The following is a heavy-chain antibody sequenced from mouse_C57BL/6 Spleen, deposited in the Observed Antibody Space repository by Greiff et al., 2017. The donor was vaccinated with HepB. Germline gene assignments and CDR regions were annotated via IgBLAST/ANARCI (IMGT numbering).Heavy chain of an antibody. J-gene: IGHJ4*01. D-gene: IGHD1-1*01. CDR2: INPSSGYT. CDR3: ARVTTVVAPYAMDY. Sequence: QVQLQQSGAELAKPGASVKLSCKASGYTFTSYWMHWVNQRPGQGLEWIGYINPSSGYTKYNQKFKDKATLTADKSSSTAYMQLSGLTYEDSAVYYCARVTTVVAPYAMDYWGQGTPATVSS. V-gene: IGHV1-7*01. CDR1: GYTFTSYW.